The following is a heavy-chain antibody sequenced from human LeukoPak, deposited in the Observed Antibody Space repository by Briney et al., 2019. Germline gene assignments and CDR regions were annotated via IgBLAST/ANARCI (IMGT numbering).Heavy chain of an antibody. V-gene: IGHV3-73*01. D-gene: IGHD5-18*01. CDR1: GFTFSGSA. CDR3: TSSGGYSYADLDY. J-gene: IGHJ4*02. Sequence: PGGSLRLSCAASGFTFSGSAMHWVRQASGKGLEWVGRIRSIANSYATAYAASVKGRFTISRDDSKNTAYLQMNSLKTEDTAVYYCTSSGGYSYADLDYWGQGTLVTVSS. CDR2: IRSIANSYAT.